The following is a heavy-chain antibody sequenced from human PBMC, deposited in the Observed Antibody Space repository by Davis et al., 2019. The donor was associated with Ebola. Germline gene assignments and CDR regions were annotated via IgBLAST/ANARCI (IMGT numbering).Heavy chain of an antibody. CDR3: AHRPPPPADSGWSFLYYFDY. J-gene: IGHJ4*02. CDR1: GFSLSTGGVG. CDR2: IYSDYDK. D-gene: IGHD6-19*01. V-gene: IGHV2-5*02. Sequence: SGPTLVKPTQTLTLTCTFSGFSLSTGGVGVGWIRQPPGKALEWLALIYSDYDKRYRPSLRSRLTITKDTSKNQVVLTMTNMDPVDTATYFCAHRPPPPADSGWSFLYYFDYWGQGNLVTVSS.